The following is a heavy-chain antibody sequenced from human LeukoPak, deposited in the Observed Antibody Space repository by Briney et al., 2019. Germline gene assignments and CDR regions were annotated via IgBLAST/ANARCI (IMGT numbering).Heavy chain of an antibody. J-gene: IGHJ4*02. CDR2: FTSSSSSI. Sequence: GGSLRLSCAASGFTFSAYTMSWVRQAPGKGLGWVSSFTSSSSSIYYADSVKGRFTISRDNAKNSLYLQLSSLGAEDTAVYYCARGWGSYYFDSWGQGTLVTVSS. D-gene: IGHD3-16*01. CDR1: GFTFSAYT. V-gene: IGHV3-21*01. CDR3: ARGWGSYYFDS.